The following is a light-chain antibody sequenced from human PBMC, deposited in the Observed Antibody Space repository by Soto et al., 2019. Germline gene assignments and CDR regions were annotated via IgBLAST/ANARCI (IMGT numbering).Light chain of an antibody. CDR1: SSDVGGYNY. V-gene: IGLV2-14*03. J-gene: IGLJ2*01. Sequence: QSALTQPASVSGSPGQSITISCTGTSSDVGGYNYVSWYQQHPGKAPKLMIYDVSHRPSGVSNRFSGSKSGNTASLTISGLQAEDEADYYCSSYTSSRTLVFGGGTQLTVL. CDR3: SSYTSSRTLV. CDR2: DVS.